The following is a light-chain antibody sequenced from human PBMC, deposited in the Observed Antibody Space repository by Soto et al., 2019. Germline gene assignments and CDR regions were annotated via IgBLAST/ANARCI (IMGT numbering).Light chain of an antibody. Sequence: QSVLTQPPSASGTPGQRVTISCSGSSSNIGSNTVNWYQQLPGTAPKLLIYSNNQRPSGVPDRFSGSKSGTSASLAISGLQSEDEADYYCAAWDDSLNGWVFGGGTKPTV. CDR2: SNN. CDR3: AAWDDSLNGWV. J-gene: IGLJ3*02. V-gene: IGLV1-44*01. CDR1: SSNIGSNT.